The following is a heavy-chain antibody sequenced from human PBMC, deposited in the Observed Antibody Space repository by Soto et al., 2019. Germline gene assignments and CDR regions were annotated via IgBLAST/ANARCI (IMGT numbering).Heavy chain of an antibody. V-gene: IGHV1-46*01. D-gene: IGHD3-10*01. CDR3: ARGILPYYYGSGSYCADY. CDR1: GYTLTSYY. CDR2: INPSGGST. Sequence: GASVKVSCKASGYTLTSYYMHWVRQAPGQGLEWMGRINPSGGSTTYAQKFQGRVTMTRDTSTSTVYMELSSLRSEDTAVYYCARGILPYYYGSGSYCADYWGQGTVVTVSS. J-gene: IGHJ4*02.